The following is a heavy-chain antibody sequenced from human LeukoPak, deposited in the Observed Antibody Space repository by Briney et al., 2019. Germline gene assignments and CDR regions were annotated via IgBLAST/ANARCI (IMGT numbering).Heavy chain of an antibody. J-gene: IGHJ6*03. CDR2: ISAYNGNT. D-gene: IGHD3-3*01. CDR3: ARDRYFLEWYYYMDV. V-gene: IGHV1-18*01. CDR1: GYTFTSYG. Sequence: WASVKVSCKASGYTFTSYGISWVRQAPGQGLEWMGWISAYNGNTNYAQKLQGRVTMTTDTSTSTAYMELRSLRSDDTAVYYCARDRYFLEWYYYMDVWGKGTTVTVSS.